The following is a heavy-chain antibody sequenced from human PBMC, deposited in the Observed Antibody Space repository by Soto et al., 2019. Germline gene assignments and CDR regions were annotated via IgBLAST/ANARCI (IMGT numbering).Heavy chain of an antibody. CDR3: ARRYSSGWYYFGY. J-gene: IGHJ4*02. D-gene: IGHD6-19*01. Sequence: SETLSLTCAVYGGSFRGYYWNWIRQPPGKGLEWIGEINHSGSTNYNPSLKSRVTISVDTSKNQFSLKLSSVTAADTAVYYCARRYSSGWYYFGYWGQGTLVTVSS. CDR1: GGSFRGYY. CDR2: INHSGST. V-gene: IGHV4-34*01.